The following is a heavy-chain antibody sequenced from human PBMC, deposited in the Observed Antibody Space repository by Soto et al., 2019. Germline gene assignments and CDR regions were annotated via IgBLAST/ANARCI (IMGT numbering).Heavy chain of an antibody. Sequence: PSETLSLTCTVSGGSVSSGSYYWSWIRQPPGKGLEWIGYIYYSGSTNYNPSLKSRVTISVDTSKNLFSLKLSSVTAADTAVYYCARDRDCSSTSCYKGGMDVWGQGTTVTVSS. CDR2: IYYSGST. CDR3: ARDRDCSSTSCYKGGMDV. J-gene: IGHJ6*02. V-gene: IGHV4-61*01. D-gene: IGHD2-2*02. CDR1: GGSVSSGSYY.